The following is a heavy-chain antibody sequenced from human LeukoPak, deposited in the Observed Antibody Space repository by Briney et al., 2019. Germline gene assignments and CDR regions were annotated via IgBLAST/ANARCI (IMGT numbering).Heavy chain of an antibody. D-gene: IGHD1-26*01. J-gene: IGHJ4*02. CDR1: GGSISSSSYY. V-gene: IGHV4-39*01. CDR2: IYYSGST. Sequence: PSETLSLTCTVSGGSISSSSYYWGWIRQPPGKGLEWIGSIYYSGSTYYNPSLKSRVTTSVDTSKNQFSLKLNSVTAADTAVYYCARHSGSYYVVSYWGQGTLVTVSS. CDR3: ARHSGSYYVVSY.